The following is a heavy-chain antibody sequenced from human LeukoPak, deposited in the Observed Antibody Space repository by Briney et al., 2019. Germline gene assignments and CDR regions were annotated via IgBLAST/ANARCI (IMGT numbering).Heavy chain of an antibody. CDR1: GGSISSYY. D-gene: IGHD3-9*01. CDR3: AKSGTMYYDILTGYFDGYAFDI. CDR2: IYYSGST. V-gene: IGHV4-59*08. Sequence: SETLSLTCTVSGGSISSYYWSWIRQPPGKGLEWIGYIYYSGSTNYNPSLKSRVTISVDTSKNQFSLKLSSVTAADTAVYYCAKSGTMYYDILTGYFDGYAFDIWGQGTMVTVSS. J-gene: IGHJ3*02.